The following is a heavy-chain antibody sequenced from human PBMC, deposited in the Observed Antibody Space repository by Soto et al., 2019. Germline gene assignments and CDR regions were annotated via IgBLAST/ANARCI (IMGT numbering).Heavy chain of an antibody. CDR2: IIPIFGTA. CDR3: ARDTSNSSSSRYYYYGMDV. Sequence: SVKVSCKASGGTFSSYAISWVQQAPGQGLEWMGGIIPIFGTANYAQKFQGRVTITADKSTSTAYMGLSSLRSEDTAVYYCARDTSNSSSSRYYYYGMDVWGQGTTVTVSS. V-gene: IGHV1-69*06. D-gene: IGHD6-6*01. CDR1: GGTFSSYA. J-gene: IGHJ6*02.